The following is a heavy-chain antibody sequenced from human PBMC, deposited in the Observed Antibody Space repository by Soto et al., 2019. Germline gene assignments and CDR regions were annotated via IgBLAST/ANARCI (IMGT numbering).Heavy chain of an antibody. CDR3: ENTVWVWRPEGGY. CDR2: ISGSCGST. V-gene: IGHV3-23*01. Sequence: PGGSLRLSCAASGFTFGSYAMSWVRQAPGKGLEWVSAISGSCGSTYYADSVKGRFTISRENSKSTLYLQINSLRAEDTAVYYCENTVWVWRPEGGYWGQGTLDTVSS. J-gene: IGHJ4*02. CDR1: GFTFGSYA. D-gene: IGHD1-1*01.